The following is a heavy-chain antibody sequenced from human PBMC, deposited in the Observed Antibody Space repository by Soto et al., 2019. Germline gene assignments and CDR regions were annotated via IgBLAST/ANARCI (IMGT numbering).Heavy chain of an antibody. D-gene: IGHD3-10*01. Sequence: ASVKVSCKASGYTFTSYGISWVRQAPGQGLEWMGWISAYNGNTNYAQKLQGRVTMTTDTSTSTAYMELRSLRSDDTAVYYCARDLPHYYGSGSYLTPIINYYYYYGMDVWGRGTTVTVSS. V-gene: IGHV1-18*04. J-gene: IGHJ6*02. CDR3: ARDLPHYYGSGSYLTPIINYYYYYGMDV. CDR1: GYTFTSYG. CDR2: ISAYNGNT.